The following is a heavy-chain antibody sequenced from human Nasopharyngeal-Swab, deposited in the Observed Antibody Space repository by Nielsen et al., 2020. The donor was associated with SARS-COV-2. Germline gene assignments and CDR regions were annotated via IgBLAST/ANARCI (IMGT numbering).Heavy chain of an antibody. J-gene: IGHJ4*02. CDR3: ARDINYYDSSGLDY. V-gene: IGHV3-49*03. CDR2: IRSKAYGGTT. CDR1: GFTFGDYA. Sequence: GESLKISCTASGFTFGDYAMSWFRQAPGKGLEWVGFIRSKAYGGTTEYAASVKGRFTISRDDSKSIAYLQMNSLKTEDTAVYYCARDINYYDSSGLDYWGQGTLVTVSS. D-gene: IGHD3-22*01.